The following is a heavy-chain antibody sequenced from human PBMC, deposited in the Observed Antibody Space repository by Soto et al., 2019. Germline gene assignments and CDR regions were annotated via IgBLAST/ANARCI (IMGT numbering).Heavy chain of an antibody. CDR3: ARDGLTFGGD. Sequence: EVHLVEAGGGLVKPGESLTLSCAASGFTFGSFTLNWVRQAPGKGLEWVSSISSSSAYIYYADSGKGRFTISRDNARSTLYLQMNSLRLDDTAVYFCARDGLTFGGDWGQGTLVAVSS. CDR1: GFTFGSFT. J-gene: IGHJ4*02. V-gene: IGHV3-21*06. CDR2: ISSSSAYI. D-gene: IGHD3-16*01.